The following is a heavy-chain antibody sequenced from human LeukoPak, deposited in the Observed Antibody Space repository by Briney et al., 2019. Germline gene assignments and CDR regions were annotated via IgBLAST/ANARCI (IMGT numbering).Heavy chain of an antibody. J-gene: IGHJ1*01. CDR3: AREAYYDILTGYSPRPRGYFQH. CDR1: GDSVSSNSAA. V-gene: IGHV6-1*01. CDR2: TYYRSKWYN. Sequence: SQTLSLTCAISGDSVSSNSAAWNWIRQSPSRGLEWLGRTYYRSKWYNDYAVSVKSRITINPDTSKNQFSLQLNSVTPEDTAVYYCAREAYYDILTGYSPRPRGYFQHWGQGTLVTVSS. D-gene: IGHD3-9*01.